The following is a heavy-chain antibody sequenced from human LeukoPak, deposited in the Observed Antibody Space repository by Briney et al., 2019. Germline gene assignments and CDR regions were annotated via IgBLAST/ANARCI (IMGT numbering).Heavy chain of an antibody. V-gene: IGHV4-4*02. J-gene: IGHJ5*02. CDR3: ARVSYSSLGWFDP. CDR1: GGSISSSNW. CDR2: IYHSGST. D-gene: IGHD6-6*01. Sequence: SGTLSLTCAVSGGSISSSNWWSWVRQPPGKGLEWIGEIYHSGSTNYNPSLKSRVTISVDTSKNQFSLKLSSVTAADTAVYYCARVSYSSLGWFDPWGQGTLVTVSS.